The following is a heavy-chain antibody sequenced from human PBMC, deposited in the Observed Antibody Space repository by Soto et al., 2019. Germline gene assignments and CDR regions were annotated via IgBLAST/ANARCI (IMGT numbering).Heavy chain of an antibody. CDR1: GFTFRRYA. D-gene: IGHD3-10*01. Sequence: EVQLLESGGGLVQPGGYLRLSCAASGFTFRRYAMSWVRQAPGKGLEWVSAISGSGGSTYDADSVKGRFTISIDNSKNTLYLQMNSLRAADTAVYYCAKDESLTMVRGVPFDYWGQGPLFTVSS. J-gene: IGHJ4*02. V-gene: IGHV3-23*01. CDR2: ISGSGGST. CDR3: AKDESLTMVRGVPFDY.